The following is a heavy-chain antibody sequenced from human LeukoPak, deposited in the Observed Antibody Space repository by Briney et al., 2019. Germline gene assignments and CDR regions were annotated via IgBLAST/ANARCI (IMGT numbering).Heavy chain of an antibody. V-gene: IGHV3-23*01. CDR3: ARDSLWSGYYPHNWFDP. CDR2: ISGSGGST. D-gene: IGHD3-3*01. Sequence: GGSLRLSCAASGFTFSSYAMSWVRQAPGKGLEWVSAISGSGGSTYYADSVKGRFTISRDNSKNTLYLQMNSLRAEDTAVYYCARDSLWSGYYPHNWFDPWGQGTLVTVSS. CDR1: GFTFSSYA. J-gene: IGHJ5*02.